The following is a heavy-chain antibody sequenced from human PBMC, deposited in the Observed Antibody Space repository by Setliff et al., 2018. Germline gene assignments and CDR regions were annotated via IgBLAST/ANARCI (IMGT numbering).Heavy chain of an antibody. CDR1: RFAFSNYG. D-gene: IGHD2-21*02. CDR2: IWNDGSTK. J-gene: IGHJ6*02. Sequence: GGSLRLSCVTSRFAFSNYGVHWVRQAPGKGLEWVALIWNDGSTKFYGDSVKGRFTISRDNSKNTLYLQMDTLRAEDTAVYYCARNWATAQHYYYGMDVWGQGTTVTVSS. V-gene: IGHV3-33*01. CDR3: ARNWATAQHYYYGMDV.